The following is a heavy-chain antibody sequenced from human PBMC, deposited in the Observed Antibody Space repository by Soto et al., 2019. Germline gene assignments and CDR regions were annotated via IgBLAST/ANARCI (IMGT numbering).Heavy chain of an antibody. CDR2: IYWNDDK. V-gene: IGHV2-5*01. D-gene: IGHD3-16*01. CDR1: GFSLRTTGVG. Sequence: QITLKESGPTLVKPTQTLTLTCSYSGFSLRTTGVGVGWIRQPPGKALEWLGIIYWNDDKRYSPSLESRFTLTRDISKSQVVLTMTNMEPVDTATYYCAHTWGLPFDYWGQGTLVIVSS. CDR3: AHTWGLPFDY. J-gene: IGHJ4*02.